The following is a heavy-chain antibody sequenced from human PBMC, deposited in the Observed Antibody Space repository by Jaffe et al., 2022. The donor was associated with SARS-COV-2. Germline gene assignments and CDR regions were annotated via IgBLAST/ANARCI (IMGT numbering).Heavy chain of an antibody. V-gene: IGHV1-2*06. J-gene: IGHJ6*02. CDR1: GYTFTGYY. CDR3: ARGCRYSSSWYGCPSHYGMDV. CDR2: INPNSGGT. D-gene: IGHD6-13*01. Sequence: QVQLVQSGAEVKKPGASVKVSCKASGYTFTGYYMHWVRQAPGQGLEWMGRINPNSGGTNYAQKFQGRVTMTRDTSISTAYMELSRLRSDDTAVYYCARGCRYSSSWYGCPSHYGMDVWGQGTTVTVSS.